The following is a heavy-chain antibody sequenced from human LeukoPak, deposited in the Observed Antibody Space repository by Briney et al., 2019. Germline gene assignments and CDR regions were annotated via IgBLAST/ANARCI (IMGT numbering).Heavy chain of an antibody. Sequence: SETLSLTCTVSGGSIISYYWSWIRQPPGKGLEWIGYIYYSGSTNYNPSLKSRVTISVDTSKNQFSLKLSSVTAADTAVYYCARLRTGYYFDYWGQGTLVTVSS. CDR3: ARLRTGYYFDY. CDR1: GGSIISYY. J-gene: IGHJ4*02. V-gene: IGHV4-59*08. D-gene: IGHD7-27*01. CDR2: IYYSGST.